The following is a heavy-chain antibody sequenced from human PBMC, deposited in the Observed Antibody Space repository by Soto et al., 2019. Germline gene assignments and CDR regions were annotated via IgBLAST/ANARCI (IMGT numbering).Heavy chain of an antibody. CDR1: GYTMISGYY. D-gene: IGHD1-26*01. CDR2: IHYLGST. V-gene: IGHV4-38-2*01. CDR3: ERVLGGSFYYFDS. J-gene: IGHJ4*01. Sequence: TXTLSLACAVSGYTMISGYYGGLILQPPGKGLEWIASIHYLGSTYQNPSLKRRVNISVDTSKNQFSLKFSSVTAADTAVYYCERVLGGSFYYFDSWGHGTLVTVSS.